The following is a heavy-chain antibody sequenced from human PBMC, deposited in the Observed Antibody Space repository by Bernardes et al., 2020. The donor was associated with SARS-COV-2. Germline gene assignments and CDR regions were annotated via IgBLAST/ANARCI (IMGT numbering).Heavy chain of an antibody. D-gene: IGHD2-21*02. Sequence: VKVSCKASGYTFTSYGISWVRQAPGQGLEWMGWISAYNGNTNYAQKLQGRVTMTTDTSTSTAYMEVRRLRYDDTAVYYCARVHRTARFAADAFDFWGQGTMVTVSS. CDR3: ARVHRTARFAADAFDF. CDR2: ISAYNGNT. V-gene: IGHV1-18*01. J-gene: IGHJ3*01. CDR1: GYTFTSYG.